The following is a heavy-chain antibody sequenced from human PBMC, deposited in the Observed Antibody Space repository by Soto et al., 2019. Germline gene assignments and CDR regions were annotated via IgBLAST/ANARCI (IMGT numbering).Heavy chain of an antibody. CDR3: ARGGAMGVDY. Sequence: EVQLVESGGGVVQPGGSLRLSCTASGFTFNTHWMHWVRQAPGKGLVWVSRIYFDGITTNYADSVKGRLTVSRDNAKKTVYRRVNTGRDGDTAVYYCARGGAMGVDYWGQGTLVTVSS. CDR2: IYFDGITT. J-gene: IGHJ4*02. V-gene: IGHV3-74*01. D-gene: IGHD1-26*01. CDR1: GFTFNTHW.